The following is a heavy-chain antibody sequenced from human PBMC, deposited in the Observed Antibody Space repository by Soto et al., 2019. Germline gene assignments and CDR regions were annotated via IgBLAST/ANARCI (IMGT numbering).Heavy chain of an antibody. CDR1: GFSFSDHY. CDR3: ARDGSGAGLD. D-gene: IGHD3-10*01. Sequence: EVQLVESGGGLVQPGGSLRLSCAASGFSFSDHYMDWVRQAPGKGLECVGRIRNKADSYMTEYAASVKGRFTISRDDSRNSLYLQMNSLKTEDTAVYYCARDGSGAGLDWGQGTLVTVSS. CDR2: IRNKADSYMT. J-gene: IGHJ4*02. V-gene: IGHV3-72*01.